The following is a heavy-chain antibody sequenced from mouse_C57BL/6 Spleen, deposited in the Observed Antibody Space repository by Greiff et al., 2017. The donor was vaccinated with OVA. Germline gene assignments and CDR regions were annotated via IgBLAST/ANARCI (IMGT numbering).Heavy chain of an antibody. V-gene: IGHV1-5*01. CDR2: IYPGNSDT. J-gene: IGHJ3*01. Sequence: EVQLQQSGTVLARPGASVKMSCKTSGYTFTSYWMHWVKQRPGQGLEWIGAIYPGNSDTSYNQKFKGKAKLTAVTSASTAYMELSSLTNEDSAVYYCTGDYGYDGSWFAYWGQGTLVTVSA. CDR3: TGDYGYDGSWFAY. CDR1: GYTFTSYW. D-gene: IGHD2-2*01.